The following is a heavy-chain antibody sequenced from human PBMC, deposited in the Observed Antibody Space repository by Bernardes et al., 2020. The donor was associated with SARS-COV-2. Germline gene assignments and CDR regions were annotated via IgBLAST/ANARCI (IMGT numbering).Heavy chain of an antibody. V-gene: IGHV1-2*02. Sequence: ASVKVSCKASGYPFTGYYLHWVRQAPGQGLEWMGWINPNSGCINYAQKFQGRVTMTRDTSITTAYMELSRLRSDDTAVYYCALPPTNYDRFAMDVWGQGTTVTVSS. CDR3: ALPPTNYDRFAMDV. CDR1: GYPFTGYY. J-gene: IGHJ6*02. CDR2: INPNSGCI. D-gene: IGHD3-16*01.